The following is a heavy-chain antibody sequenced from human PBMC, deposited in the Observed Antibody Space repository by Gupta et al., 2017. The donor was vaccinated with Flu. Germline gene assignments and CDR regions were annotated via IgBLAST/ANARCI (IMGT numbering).Heavy chain of an antibody. V-gene: IGHV3-74*01. J-gene: IGHJ4*02. D-gene: IGHD2-21*02. CDR3: VRDAYGGNSVFDC. CDR2: INIDGSRT. Sequence: ELQLVESGGGLVQPGGSLRLACAVSGFIFRRYWMHLVRQAPGEWLLWVLRINIDGSRTNYADSVKGRFTVSRDNAKNTLYLQMNSLRAEDTAVYYCVRDAYGGNSVFDCWGQGTLVTVSS. CDR1: GFIFRRYW.